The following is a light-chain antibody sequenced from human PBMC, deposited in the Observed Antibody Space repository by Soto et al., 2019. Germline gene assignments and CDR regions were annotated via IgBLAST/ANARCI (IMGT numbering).Light chain of an antibody. V-gene: IGLV6-57*04. J-gene: IGLJ2*01. CDR2: ENN. Sequence: NFMLTQPHSVSESPGKTVTISCTRSSASIASNFVQWYQQRPGSAPTTVIYENNQRPSGVPDRFSGSIDTSSNSASLTISGLKTEDEADYYCQSNDSSNHVVFGGGTKVTVL. CDR1: SASIASNF. CDR3: QSNDSSNHVV.